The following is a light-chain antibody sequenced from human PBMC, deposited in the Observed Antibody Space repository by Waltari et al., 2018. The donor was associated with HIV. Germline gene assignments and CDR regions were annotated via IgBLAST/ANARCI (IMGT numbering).Light chain of an antibody. CDR3: GSSMTNVNMDV. Sequence: QSALTQPASVSASPGQSITISCTGTSSYSGGFQSVSWYQQRPGKAPKLISYDVSYRPSGVSNRFSGSKAGNTASLTISGLQAEDEADYYCGSSMTNVNMDVFGGGTKLTVL. CDR2: DVS. J-gene: IGLJ2*01. CDR1: SSYSGGFQS. V-gene: IGLV2-14*03.